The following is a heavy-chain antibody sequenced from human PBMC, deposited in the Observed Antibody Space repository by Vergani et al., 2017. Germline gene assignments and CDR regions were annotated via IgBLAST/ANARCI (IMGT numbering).Heavy chain of an antibody. CDR1: GGSISSSSYY. V-gene: IGHV4-39*01. CDR3: ARGIAAAGTH. Sequence: QLQLQESGPGLVKPSETLSLTCTVSGGSISSSSYYWGWIRQPPGKGLEWIGSIYYSGSTYYNPSLKSRVTISVDTSKNQLSRKLSSVTAADTAVYYCARGIAAAGTHWGQGTLVTVSS. D-gene: IGHD6-13*01. CDR2: IYYSGST. J-gene: IGHJ4*02.